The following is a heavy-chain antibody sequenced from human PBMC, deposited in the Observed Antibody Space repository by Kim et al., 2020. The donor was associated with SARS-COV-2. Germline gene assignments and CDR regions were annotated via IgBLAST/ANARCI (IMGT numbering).Heavy chain of an antibody. D-gene: IGHD3-22*01. CDR1: GDSISSSINY. J-gene: IGHJ4*02. Sequence: SETLSLTCTVSGDSISSSINYWGWIRQPPGKGLEWIGSVYHSGTTYYSPSLKSRVTVSVDTSKNEFSLKVTSVTAADTAVYFCARLPHDSSGYVDCWGQGILVTVSS. CDR3: ARLPHDSSGYVDC. V-gene: IGHV4-39*01. CDR2: VYHSGTT.